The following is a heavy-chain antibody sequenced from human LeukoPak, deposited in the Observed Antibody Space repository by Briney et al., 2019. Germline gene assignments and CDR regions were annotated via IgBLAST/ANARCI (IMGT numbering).Heavy chain of an antibody. Sequence: GGSLRLSCAASGFTFSSYEMNWVRQAPGKGLEWVSSISSSSSYIYYADSVKGRFTISRDNAKNSLYLQMNSLRAEDTAVYYCAVGILTGYYPDYWGQGTLVTVSS. V-gene: IGHV3-21*01. CDR1: GFTFSSYE. D-gene: IGHD3-9*01. J-gene: IGHJ4*02. CDR3: AVGILTGYYPDY. CDR2: ISSSSSYI.